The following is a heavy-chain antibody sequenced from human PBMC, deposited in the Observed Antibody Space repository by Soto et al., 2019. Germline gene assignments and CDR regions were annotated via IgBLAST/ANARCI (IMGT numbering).Heavy chain of an antibody. J-gene: IGHJ6*02. CDR2: ISSSSSYI. CDR3: ARDHRNVIRFFEWFYYGMDV. V-gene: IGHV3-11*05. CDR1: GFTFSDYY. D-gene: IGHD3-3*01. Sequence: PGGSLRLSCAASGFTFSDYYMSWIRQAPGKGLEWVSSISSSSSYIYYADSVKGRFTISRDNAKNSLYLQMNSLRAQDPAVYYYARDHRNVIRFFEWFYYGMDVWGQGTTVTVSS.